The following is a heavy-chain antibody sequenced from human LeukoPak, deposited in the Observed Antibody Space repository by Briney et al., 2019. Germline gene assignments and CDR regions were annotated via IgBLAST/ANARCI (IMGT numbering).Heavy chain of an antibody. CDR2: INWNGGST. CDR3: ARDPPGTVTLDY. V-gene: IGHV3-20*04. J-gene: IGHJ4*02. D-gene: IGHD4-17*01. Sequence: GGSLRLSCAASGFTFDDYGMSWVRQAPGKGLEWVSGINWNGGSTGYADSVKGRFTISRDNAKNSLYLQMNSLRAEDTAVYYCARDPPGTVTLDYWGQGTLVTVSS. CDR1: GFTFDDYG.